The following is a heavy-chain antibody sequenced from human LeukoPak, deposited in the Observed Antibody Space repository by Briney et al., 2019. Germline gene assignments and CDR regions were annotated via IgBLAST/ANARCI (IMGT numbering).Heavy chain of an antibody. CDR1: GINFRSSG. J-gene: IGHJ4*02. Sequence: SGGSLRLSCAASGINFRSSGMHWVGQAPGKGLEWVTFIQNDGSDKYYAASVKGRFTISRDNSKNTVYLHMASLRADDTALYYCAREGGRAVPGRFDQWGQGTLVTVSS. D-gene: IGHD6-13*01. CDR2: IQNDGSDK. CDR3: AREGGRAVPGRFDQ. V-gene: IGHV3-30*02.